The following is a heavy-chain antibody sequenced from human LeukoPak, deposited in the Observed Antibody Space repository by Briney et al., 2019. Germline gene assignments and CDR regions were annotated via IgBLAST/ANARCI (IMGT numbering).Heavy chain of an antibody. D-gene: IGHD2-15*01. CDR3: AKFKSSGYYYYYYMDV. Sequence: GGSLRLSCAASGFTFSTYAMSWVRQAPGKGLEWVSTISGSAGSTYYADSVKGRFTISRDNSKNTLSLQMNSLRAEDTAVYYCAKFKSSGYYYYYYMDVWGKGATVTVSS. V-gene: IGHV3-23*01. J-gene: IGHJ6*03. CDR1: GFTFSTYA. CDR2: ISGSAGST.